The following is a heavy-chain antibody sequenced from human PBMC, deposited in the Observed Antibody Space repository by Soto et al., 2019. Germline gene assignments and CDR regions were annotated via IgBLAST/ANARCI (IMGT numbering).Heavy chain of an antibody. CDR1: GFSLTTSGVG. Sequence: SGPTQVNPTQTLTLTCTFSGFSLTTSGVGVGWIRQSPGKAPEWLALIYWDDDKRYSPSLKSRLTITKDTSKNQVVLTMANLDPADTATYYCAHRVLRTVFGLVTTTAIYFDFWGQGTPVTVSS. D-gene: IGHD3-3*01. J-gene: IGHJ4*02. V-gene: IGHV2-5*02. CDR3: AHRVLRTVFGLVTTTAIYFDF. CDR2: IYWDDDK.